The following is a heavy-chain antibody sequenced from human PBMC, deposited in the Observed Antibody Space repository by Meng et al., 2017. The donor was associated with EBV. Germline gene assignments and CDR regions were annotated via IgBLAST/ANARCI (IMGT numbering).Heavy chain of an antibody. J-gene: IGHJ5*02. CDR3: ARNGIAAWGWFDP. V-gene: IGHV1-46*01. D-gene: IGHD6-13*01. CDR1: GYTFISYY. Sequence: HVQLVQSGAAVKTPGASVKVSCMASGYTFISYYMHWVRQAPGQGLEWMGIINPSGGSTSYAQKFQGRVTMTRDTSTSTDYMELSSLRSEDTAVYFCARNGIAAWGWFDPWGQGTLVTVSS. CDR2: INPSGGST.